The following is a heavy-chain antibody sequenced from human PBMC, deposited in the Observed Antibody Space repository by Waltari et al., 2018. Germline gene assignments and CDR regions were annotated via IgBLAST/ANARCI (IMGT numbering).Heavy chain of an antibody. J-gene: IGHJ4*02. D-gene: IGHD3-16*01. CDR2: IFYSGST. CDR1: GGSISNYY. CDR3: ARQSAGGRLGADY. Sequence: QVQLQESGPGLVKPSATLSLTCTVSGGSISNYYWSWIRQPPGKGLEWIGYIFYSGSTNYNPSLKSRVTISVDTSKNQFSLKLTSVTAADTAVYYCARQSAGGRLGADYWGQGTLVTVSS. V-gene: IGHV4-59*08.